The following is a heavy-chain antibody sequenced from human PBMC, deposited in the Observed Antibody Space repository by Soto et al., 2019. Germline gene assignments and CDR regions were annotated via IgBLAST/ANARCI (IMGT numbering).Heavy chain of an antibody. J-gene: IGHJ3*02. CDR1: GFTFSDYA. Sequence: GGSLRLSCAASGFTFSDYAMNWVRQAPGKGLEWVSSIGGGDDTYYADSVKGRFSISRDNSKSTLFLQMNNLRVEDMAIYYCAKDRQDHNSVWDPFDIWGQGTKVTVSS. CDR2: IGGGDDT. D-gene: IGHD2-21*01. V-gene: IGHV3-23*01. CDR3: AKDRQDHNSVWDPFDI.